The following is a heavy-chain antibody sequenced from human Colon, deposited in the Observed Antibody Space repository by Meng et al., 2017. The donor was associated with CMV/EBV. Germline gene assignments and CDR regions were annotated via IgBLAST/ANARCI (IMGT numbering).Heavy chain of an antibody. J-gene: IGHJ1*01. D-gene: IGHD5-18*01. Sequence: GGSLKISCVASGFNFSGFEMNWVRQAPGKGLEWISYISSSGRTIFDADSVKGRFTLSRDNAKNSLYLQMDSLRAEDTAVYYCVRHLEAGRNGYSEPFWGQGTLVTVSS. CDR1: GFNFSGFE. CDR2: ISSSGRTI. CDR3: VRHLEAGRNGYSEPF. V-gene: IGHV3-48*03.